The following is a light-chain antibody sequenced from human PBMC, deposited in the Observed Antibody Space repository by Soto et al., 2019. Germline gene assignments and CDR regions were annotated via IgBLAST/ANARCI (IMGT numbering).Light chain of an antibody. CDR3: QQYYSISIT. V-gene: IGKV4-1*01. J-gene: IGKJ5*01. CDR2: WAS. Sequence: DIVMTQSPDSLAVSLGERATINCKSSQSVLYSSNNKNYLAWYQQKPGQPPKLLIYWASTRESGVPDRFSGSGSGTDFTLTISSLQAEDVAVYYCQQYYSISITSGQGTRLEIK. CDR1: QSVLYSSNNKNY.